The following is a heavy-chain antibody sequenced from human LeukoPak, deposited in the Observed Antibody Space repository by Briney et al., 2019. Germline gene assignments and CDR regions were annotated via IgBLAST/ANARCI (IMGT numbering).Heavy chain of an antibody. J-gene: IGHJ5*01. CDR3: AKEMGFCSGGSCYRWFDS. V-gene: IGHV3-48*01. Sequence: GGSLRLSCAASGFTFSTYSMSWVRQAPGEGPEWLSYISTSSITEYYADSVKGRFTISRDDAKDSLPLQMNSLRADDTAVYYCAKEMGFCSGGSCYRWFDSWGQGTLVTVS. D-gene: IGHD2-15*01. CDR2: ISTSSITE. CDR1: GFTFSTYS.